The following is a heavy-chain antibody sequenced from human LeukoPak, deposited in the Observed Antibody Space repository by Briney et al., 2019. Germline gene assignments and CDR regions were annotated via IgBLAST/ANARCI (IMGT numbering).Heavy chain of an antibody. CDR1: GYTFTGYY. CDR2: INPNSGGT. D-gene: IGHD2-2*01. Sequence: ASVKVSCKASGYTFTGYYMHWVRQAPGQGLGWMGWINPNSGGTNYAQKFQGRVTMTRDTSISTAYMELSRLRSDDTAVYYCARVAYRYCSSTSCRYNWFDPWGQGTLVTVSS. CDR3: ARVAYRYCSSTSCRYNWFDP. V-gene: IGHV1-2*02. J-gene: IGHJ5*02.